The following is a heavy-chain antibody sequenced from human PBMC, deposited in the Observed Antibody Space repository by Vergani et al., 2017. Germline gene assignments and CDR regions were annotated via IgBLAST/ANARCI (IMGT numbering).Heavy chain of an antibody. CDR2: TWYDGNNK. Sequence: QVQLVESGGGVVQPGRSLRLSCAASGFTFNQYGMHWVRHAPGKGLEWVAVTWYDGNNKQYADSVKGRFTISRDNSKSTMYLQMNSLTDEDTGVYYCARDLRLLYNRFDPWGQGTLVTVSS. V-gene: IGHV3-33*01. CDR3: ARDLRLLYNRFDP. J-gene: IGHJ5*02. CDR1: GFTFNQYG. D-gene: IGHD1-14*01.